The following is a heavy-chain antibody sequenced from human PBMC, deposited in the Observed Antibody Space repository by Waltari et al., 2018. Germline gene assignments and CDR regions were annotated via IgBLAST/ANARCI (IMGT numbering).Heavy chain of an antibody. V-gene: IGHV1-2*02. Sequence: QVQLVQSGAEVKKPGASVKVSCKASGYTFTGYYMHWVRQAPGQGLELMGWINPNSGGKNYAQKFQGRVTMTRDTSISTAYMELSRLRSDDTAVYYCARAEQLAKFDYWGQGTLVTVSS. CDR2: INPNSGGK. D-gene: IGHD6-6*01. CDR1: GYTFTGYY. J-gene: IGHJ4*02. CDR3: ARAEQLAKFDY.